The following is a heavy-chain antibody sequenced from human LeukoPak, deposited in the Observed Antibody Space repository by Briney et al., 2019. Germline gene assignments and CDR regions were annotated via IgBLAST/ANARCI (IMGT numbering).Heavy chain of an antibody. Sequence: GGSLRLSCAASGFTFSSYAMSWVRQAPGKGLEWVAVIWYDGSNKYYADSVKGRFTISRDNSKNTLYLQMNSLRAEDTAVYYCARVASVTGAFDIWGQGAMVTVSS. J-gene: IGHJ3*02. V-gene: IGHV3-33*08. D-gene: IGHD2-21*02. CDR3: ARVASVTGAFDI. CDR1: GFTFSSYA. CDR2: IWYDGSNK.